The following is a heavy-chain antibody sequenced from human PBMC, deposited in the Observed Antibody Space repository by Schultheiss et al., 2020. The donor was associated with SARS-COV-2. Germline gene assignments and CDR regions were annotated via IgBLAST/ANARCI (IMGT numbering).Heavy chain of an antibody. V-gene: IGHV3-21*01. Sequence: GGSLRLSCAASGFTFSSYSMNWVRQAPGKGLEWVSSISSSSSYIYYADSVKGRFTISRDNAKNSLYLQMNSLRAEDTAVYYCARELSSPEENWFDPWGQGTLVTVSS. CDR2: ISSSSSYI. CDR3: ARELSSPEENWFDP. CDR1: GFTFSSYS. J-gene: IGHJ5*02.